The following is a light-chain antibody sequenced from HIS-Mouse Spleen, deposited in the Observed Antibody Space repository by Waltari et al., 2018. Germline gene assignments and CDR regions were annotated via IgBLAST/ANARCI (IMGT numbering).Light chain of an antibody. CDR2: EDS. Sequence: VSPGQTARITCPGDALPKKYAYWYQQKSGQAPLLVIYEDSKRPSGIPERFSGSSSGTMATLTISGAQVEDEADYYCYSTDSSGNHRVFGGGTKLTVL. J-gene: IGLJ2*01. V-gene: IGLV3-10*01. CDR3: YSTDSSGNHRV. CDR1: ALPKKY.